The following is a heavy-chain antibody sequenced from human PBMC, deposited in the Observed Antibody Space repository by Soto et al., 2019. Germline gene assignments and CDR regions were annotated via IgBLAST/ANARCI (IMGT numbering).Heavy chain of an antibody. CDR3: AKEMASAGTPRFDY. J-gene: IGHJ4*02. CDR2: ISVRDGDT. V-gene: IGHV3-23*01. D-gene: IGHD6-13*01. CDR1: GFTFTSYA. Sequence: EVQLLESGGGLVQRGGSLKLSCEAPGFTFTSYAMTWVGQAPGKGLEWVSGISVRDGDTFYADSVKGRFMISRDNPKNTLYLQMNCLGAEDTAVYYCAKEMASAGTPRFDYWGQGILVTVSS.